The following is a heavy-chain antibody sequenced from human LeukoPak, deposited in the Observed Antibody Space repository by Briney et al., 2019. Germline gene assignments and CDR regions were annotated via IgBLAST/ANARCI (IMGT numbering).Heavy chain of an antibody. D-gene: IGHD3-9*01. CDR1: GFTFSSYG. CDR3: AKVTGYYNGAFDI. V-gene: IGHV3-23*01. CDR2: ISGSGGST. Sequence: GGSLRLSCAASGFTFSSYGMSWVRQAPGKGLEWVSAISGSGGSTYYADSVKGRFAISRDNSKNTLYLQMNSLRAEDTAVYYCAKVTGYYNGAFDIWGQGTMVTVSS. J-gene: IGHJ3*02.